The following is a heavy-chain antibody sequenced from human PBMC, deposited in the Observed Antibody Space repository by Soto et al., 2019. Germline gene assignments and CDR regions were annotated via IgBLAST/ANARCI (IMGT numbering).Heavy chain of an antibody. CDR3: AKADRPYYEILTGPDY. J-gene: IGHJ4*02. V-gene: IGHV3-23*01. D-gene: IGHD3-9*01. Sequence: GGSLRLPCATSGFTFSSYSRCWVRQAPGKGLEWVSAISGTGGRIYYADSVKGRFTISRDNSKNTLYLQMNSLRAEDTAVYYCAKADRPYYEILTGPDYWGQGTMVTVSS. CDR2: ISGTGGRI. CDR1: GFTFSSYS.